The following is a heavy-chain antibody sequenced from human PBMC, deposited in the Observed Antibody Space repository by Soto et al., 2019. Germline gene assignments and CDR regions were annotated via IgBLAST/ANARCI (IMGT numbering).Heavy chain of an antibody. D-gene: IGHD3-22*01. CDR3: ARVKGSGYHNWFDP. CDR2: IIPIFGTA. V-gene: IGHV1-69*05. J-gene: IGHJ5*02. CDR1: GGTFSSYA. Sequence: SVKVSCKASGGTFSSYAISCVRQAPGQGLERMGGIIPIFGTANYAQKLQGRVTMTTDTSTSTAYMELRSLRSDDTAVYYCARVKGSGYHNWFDPWGQGTLVTVSS.